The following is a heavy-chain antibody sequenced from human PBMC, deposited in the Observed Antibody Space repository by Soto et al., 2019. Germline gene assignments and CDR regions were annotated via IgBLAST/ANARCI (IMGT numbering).Heavy chain of an antibody. CDR1: GYIFTDYY. D-gene: IGHD2-2*01. CDR3: ARGRRRLVVLADLGETRKGMDP. CDR2: INPYSGVT. Sequence: QVQLVQSGAEVKKPGASVKVSCKASGYIFTDYYIQWVRQAPGQGLEWIGWINPYSGVTKFAQKFQDLVTMTSDTSISTAYMELSRLRSDDTAVYYCARGRRRLVVLADLGETRKGMDPWAQGTLVTVSS. V-gene: IGHV1-2*04. J-gene: IGHJ5*02.